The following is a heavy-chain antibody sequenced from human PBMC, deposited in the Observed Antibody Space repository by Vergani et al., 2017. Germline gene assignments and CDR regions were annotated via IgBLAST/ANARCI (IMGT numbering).Heavy chain of an antibody. CDR3: AKDKHKTYYDSSGYPFDY. CDR2: ISGSGGST. D-gene: IGHD3-22*01. J-gene: IGHJ4*02. V-gene: IGHV3-23*01. CDR1: GFTFSSYA. Sequence: EVQLLESGGGLVQPGGSLRLSCAASGFTFSSYAMSWVRQAPGKGLEWVSAISGSGGSTYYADSVKGRFTISRDNSKNTLYLQMNSLRAEDTAVYYCAKDKHKTYYDSSGYPFDYWGQGTLVTVSS.